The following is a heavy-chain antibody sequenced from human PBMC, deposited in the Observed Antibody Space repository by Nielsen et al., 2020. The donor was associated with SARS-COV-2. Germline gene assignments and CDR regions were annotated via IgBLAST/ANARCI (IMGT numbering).Heavy chain of an antibody. V-gene: IGHV4-39*07. CDR3: ARGKQILRYFDWLSYWFDP. Sequence: WIRQPPGKGLERIGSIYYSGSTNYNPSLKSRVTISVDTSKNQFSLKLSSVTAADTAVYYCARGKQILRYFDWLSYWFDPWGQGTLVTVSS. D-gene: IGHD3-9*01. CDR2: IYYSGST. J-gene: IGHJ5*02.